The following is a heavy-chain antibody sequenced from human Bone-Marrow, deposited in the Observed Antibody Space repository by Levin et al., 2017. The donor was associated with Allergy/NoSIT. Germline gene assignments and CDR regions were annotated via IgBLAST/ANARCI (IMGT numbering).Heavy chain of an antibody. D-gene: IGHD5-24*01. Sequence: PGGSLRLSCAASGFTFSSFPMHWVRQAPGKGLEWVAVVSYDESNKYYADSVKGRFTISRDNSRNTLYLQMNSLTAEDTAVYYCAKEDGYNYESYDGMDVWGQGTTVTVSS. J-gene: IGHJ6*02. V-gene: IGHV3-30*04. CDR3: AKEDGYNYESYDGMDV. CDR1: GFTFSSFP. CDR2: VSYDESNK.